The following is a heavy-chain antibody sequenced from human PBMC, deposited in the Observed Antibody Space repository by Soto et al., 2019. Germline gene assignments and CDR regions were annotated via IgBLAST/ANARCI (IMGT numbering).Heavy chain of an antibody. CDR1: GFTFSDYY. CDR3: ARSKVRYGRFSSGWTPDY. V-gene: IGHV3-11*01. Sequence: GGSLRLSCAASGFTFSDYYMSWIRQAPGKGLEWVSYISSSGSTIYYADSVKGRFTISRDNAKNSLYLQMNSLRAEDTAVYYCARSKVRYGRFSSGWTPDYWGQGTLVTVSS. J-gene: IGHJ4*02. CDR2: ISSSGSTI. D-gene: IGHD6-19*01.